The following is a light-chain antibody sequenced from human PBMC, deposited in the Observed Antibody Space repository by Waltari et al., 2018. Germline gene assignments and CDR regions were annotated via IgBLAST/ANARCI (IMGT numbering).Light chain of an antibody. CDR3: QQRSNWPRT. J-gene: IGKJ1*01. V-gene: IGKV3-11*01. CDR2: SAS. Sequence: SGRASQSVSSYLAWYQQMPGQAPRLLIHSASNRATGIPARFSGSGSGTDFTLTISSLEPEDFAVYYCQQRSNWPRTFGQGTKVEIK. CDR1: QSVSSY.